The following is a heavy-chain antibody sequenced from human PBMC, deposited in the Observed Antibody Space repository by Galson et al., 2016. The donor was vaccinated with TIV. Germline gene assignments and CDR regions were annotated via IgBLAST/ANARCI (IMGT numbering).Heavy chain of an antibody. D-gene: IGHD2/OR15-2a*01. CDR2: ITGSGGST. J-gene: IGHJ3*02. CDR1: GFNFRNYA. Sequence: SLRLSCAASGFNFRNYAMDWVRQPPGKGLEWVSGITGSGGSTDYGVSVKGRFIVSRDNSKNTLYLQLNSLRADDTAVYYCVKEPFSTVLYGFDNWAKGQWSPSLQ. V-gene: IGHV3-23*01. CDR3: VKEPFSTVLYGFDN.